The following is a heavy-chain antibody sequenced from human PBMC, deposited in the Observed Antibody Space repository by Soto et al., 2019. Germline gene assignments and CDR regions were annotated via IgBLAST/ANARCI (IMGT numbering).Heavy chain of an antibody. Sequence: SETLSLTCTVSGGSISSYYWSWIRQPPGKGLEWIGYIYYSGSTYYNPSLKSRVTISVDTSKNQFSLKLSSVTAADTAVYYCARGRDYYDSSGYYPGYWGQGTLVTVSS. CDR1: GGSISSYY. V-gene: IGHV4-59*12. D-gene: IGHD3-22*01. CDR3: ARGRDYYDSSGYYPGY. CDR2: IYYSGST. J-gene: IGHJ4*02.